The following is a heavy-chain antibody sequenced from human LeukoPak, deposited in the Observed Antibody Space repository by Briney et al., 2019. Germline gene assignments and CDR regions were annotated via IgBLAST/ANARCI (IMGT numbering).Heavy chain of an antibody. D-gene: IGHD3-22*01. CDR3: ARHYYDSSGYSEDAFDI. CDR1: GGSISSYY. Sequence: SETLSLTCTVSGGSISSYYWSWIRQPPGKGLEWIGYIYYSGSTNYNPSLKSRVTISVDTSKNQLSLKLSSVTAADTAVYYCARHYYDSSGYSEDAFDIWGQGTMVTVSS. J-gene: IGHJ3*02. V-gene: IGHV4-59*08. CDR2: IYYSGST.